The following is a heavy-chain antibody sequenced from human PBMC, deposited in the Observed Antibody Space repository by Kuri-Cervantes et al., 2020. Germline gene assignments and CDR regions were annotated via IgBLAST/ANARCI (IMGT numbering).Heavy chain of an antibody. CDR1: GFTVSSNY. V-gene: IGHV3-53*05. CDR2: IYSGGST. J-gene: IGHJ6*02. D-gene: IGHD3-3*01. Sequence: GGSLRLSCAASGFTVSSNYMSWVRQAPGKGLEWDSVIYSGGSTYYADSVKGRFTISRDNSKNTLYLQMNSLRAEDTAVYYCARTYYDFWSGYYGMDVWGQGTTVTVSS. CDR3: ARTYYDFWSGYYGMDV.